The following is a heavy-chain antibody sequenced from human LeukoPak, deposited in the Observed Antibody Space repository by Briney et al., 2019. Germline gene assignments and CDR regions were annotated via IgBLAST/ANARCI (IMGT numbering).Heavy chain of an antibody. J-gene: IGHJ6*03. CDR3: ARDGVAALFHYYYYMDV. V-gene: IGHV3-21*01. CDR2: ISSSSSYI. CDR1: GFTFSSYS. Sequence: PGGSLRLSCAASGFTFSSYSMNWARQAPGKGLEWVSSISSSSSYIYYADSVKGRFTISRDNAKNSLYLQMNSLRAEDTAVYYCARDGVAALFHYYYYMDVWGKGTTVTVSS. D-gene: IGHD6-19*01.